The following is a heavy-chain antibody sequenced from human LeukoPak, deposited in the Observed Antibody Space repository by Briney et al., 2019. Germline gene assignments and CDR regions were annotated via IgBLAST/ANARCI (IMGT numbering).Heavy chain of an antibody. J-gene: IGHJ5*02. V-gene: IGHV3-74*01. Sequence: GGSLRLTCVASGFTFSNYWMHWVRQAPGKGLVWVSRINPDGTRTTYADSVKGRFTISRDNAKNTLYLQMNSLRADDTAVYYCVTMPDYYDTTKLIRAWRDPCGQGTVVTVSS. CDR1: GFTFSNYW. D-gene: IGHD3-16*01. CDR3: VTMPDYYDTTKLIRAWRDP. CDR2: INPDGTRT.